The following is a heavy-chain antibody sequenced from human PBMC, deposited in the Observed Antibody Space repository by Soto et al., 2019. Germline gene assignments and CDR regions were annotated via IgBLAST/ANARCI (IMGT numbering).Heavy chain of an antibody. V-gene: IGHV4-59*08. CDR2: IYSSGST. CDR3: ARRYGGGFDS. CDR1: GGSISSYY. J-gene: IGHJ4*02. D-gene: IGHD3-10*01. Sequence: QVQLLESGPGLVKPSETLSLTCTVSGGSISSYYWSWIRQPPGKGLEWIGYIYSSGSTNYNPSLTGRFTISVATSKHQFSLKLSSVTAADTAVYYCARRYGGGFDSWGQGTLVTVSS.